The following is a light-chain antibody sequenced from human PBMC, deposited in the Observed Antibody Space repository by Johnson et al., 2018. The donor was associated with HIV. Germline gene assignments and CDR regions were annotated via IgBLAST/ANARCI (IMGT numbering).Light chain of an antibody. Sequence: QSVLTQPPSVSAAPGQKVTISCSGSSSNIGYHYVSWYQQLPGTAPKLLIYDSYKRPSGIPDRFSGSKSGTAATLGITGLQTGDEADYYCGTWDSSLSAYVFGTGTKVTVL. J-gene: IGLJ1*01. CDR3: GTWDSSLSAYV. V-gene: IGLV1-51*01. CDR1: SSNIGYHY. CDR2: DSY.